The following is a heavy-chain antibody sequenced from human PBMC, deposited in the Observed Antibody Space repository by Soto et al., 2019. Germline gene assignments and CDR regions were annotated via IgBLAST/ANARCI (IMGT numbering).Heavy chain of an antibody. D-gene: IGHD6-13*01. J-gene: IGHJ4*02. CDR1: GYTFTSYA. V-gene: IGHV1-3*01. Sequence: ASVKVSCKASGYTFTSYAKHWVRQAPGQRLEWMGWINAGNGNTKYSQKFQGRVTITRDTSASTAYMELSSLRSEDTAVYYCARAVAAAGKGTIYYFDYWGEGTLVTVSS. CDR3: ARAVAAAGKGTIYYFDY. CDR2: INAGNGNT.